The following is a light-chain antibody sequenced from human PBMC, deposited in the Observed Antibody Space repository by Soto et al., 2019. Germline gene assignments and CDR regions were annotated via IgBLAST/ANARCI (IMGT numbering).Light chain of an antibody. CDR3: QHYGSSPET. CDR1: QSINRH. J-gene: IGKJ1*01. V-gene: IGKV3-20*01. Sequence: EIVLTQSPATLSLSPGERATLSCRASQSINRHLAWYRQKPGQAPRLLIYGASSRATGIPDRFSGSGSGTDFTLTISRLEPEDFAVYYCQHYGSSPETFGQGTKVDIK. CDR2: GAS.